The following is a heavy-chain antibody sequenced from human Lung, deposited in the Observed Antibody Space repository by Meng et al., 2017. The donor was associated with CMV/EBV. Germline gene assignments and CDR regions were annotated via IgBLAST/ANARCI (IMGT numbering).Heavy chain of an antibody. V-gene: IGHV3-30-3*01. CDR3: ARGEHRIAVAGSAFAI. J-gene: IGHJ3*02. D-gene: IGHD6-19*01. CDR1: GFTFSSYA. CDR2: ISYDGSNK. Sequence: GGSLRLXXAASGFTFSSYAMHWVRQAPGKGLEWVAVISYDGSNKYYADSVKGRFTISRDNSKNTLYLQMNSLRAEDTAVYYCARGEHRIAVAGSAFAIWGPGTXVPVAS.